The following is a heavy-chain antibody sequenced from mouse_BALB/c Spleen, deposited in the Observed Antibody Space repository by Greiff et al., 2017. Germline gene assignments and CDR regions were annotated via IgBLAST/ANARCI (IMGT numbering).Heavy chain of an antibody. CDR1: GYTFSSYW. CDR3: ARGGYDVSWFAY. CDR2: ILPGSGST. V-gene: IGHV1-9*01. Sequence: QVQLQQSGAELMKPGASVTLSCKATGYTFSSYWIEWVKQRPGHGLEWIGEILPGSGSTNYNEKFKGKATFTADTSSNTAYMQLSSLTSEDSAVYYCARGGYDVSWFAYWGQGTLVTVSA. D-gene: IGHD2-2*01. J-gene: IGHJ3*01.